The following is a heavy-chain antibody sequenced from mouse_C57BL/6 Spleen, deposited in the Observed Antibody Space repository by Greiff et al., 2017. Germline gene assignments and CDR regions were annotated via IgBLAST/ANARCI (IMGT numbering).Heavy chain of an antibody. D-gene: IGHD2-3*01. CDR2: IRSKSNNYAT. V-gene: IGHV10-1*01. J-gene: IGHJ2*01. CDR1: GFSFNTYA. CDR3: VRHGDYEFDY. Sequence: EVKLVESGGGLVQPKGSLKFSCAASGFSFNTYAMNWVRQAPGKGLEWVARIRSKSNNYATYYADSVKDRFTISRDDSESMLYLQMNNLKTEDTAMYYCVRHGDYEFDYWGQGTTLTVSS.